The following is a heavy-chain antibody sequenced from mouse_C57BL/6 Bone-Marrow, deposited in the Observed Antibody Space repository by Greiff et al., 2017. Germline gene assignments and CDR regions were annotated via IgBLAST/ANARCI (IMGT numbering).Heavy chain of an antibody. V-gene: IGHV1-55*01. CDR3: ARSGPYYYCSSYGYAMDY. CDR2: IYPGSGST. J-gene: IGHJ4*01. CDR1: GYTFTSYW. Sequence: QVQLQQPGAELVKPGASVKMSCKASGYTFTSYWITWVKQRPGQGLEWIGDIYPGSGSTNYNEKFKSKATLTVDTSSITAYMPLSSLTSEDSAVYYCARSGPYYYCSSYGYAMDYWGQGTSVTVSS. D-gene: IGHD1-1*01.